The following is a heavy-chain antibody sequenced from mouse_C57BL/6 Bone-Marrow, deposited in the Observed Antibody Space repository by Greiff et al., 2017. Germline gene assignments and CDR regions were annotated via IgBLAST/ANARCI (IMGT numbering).Heavy chain of an antibody. J-gene: IGHJ1*03. CDR3: TTLNDYDWYFDG. V-gene: IGHV14-4*01. CDR1: GFNIKDDY. D-gene: IGHD2-4*01. CDR2: IDPENGDT. Sequence: EVQLQQSGAELVRPGASVKLSCTASGFNIKDDYMHWVKQRPEQGLEWIGWIDPENGDTEYASKFQGKATITADTSSNTAYLQLSSLTSEDTAVYYCTTLNDYDWYFDGWSTGTTVTVSS.